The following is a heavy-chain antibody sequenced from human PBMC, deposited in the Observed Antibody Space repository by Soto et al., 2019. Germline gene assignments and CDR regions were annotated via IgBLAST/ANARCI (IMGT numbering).Heavy chain of an antibody. CDR3: ARSSGTAYIWFDP. CDR2: ISAYNGNT. J-gene: IGHJ5*02. D-gene: IGHD1-26*01. V-gene: IGHV1-18*01. CDR1: GYTFTSYG. Sequence: QVQLVQSGAEVKKPGASVKVSCKASGYTFTSYGISWVRQAPGQGLEWMGWISAYNGNTNYAQKLQGRVTMTTATPTSTAYMEVRSLRSDDTAVYYCARSSGTAYIWFDPWGQGTLVTVSS.